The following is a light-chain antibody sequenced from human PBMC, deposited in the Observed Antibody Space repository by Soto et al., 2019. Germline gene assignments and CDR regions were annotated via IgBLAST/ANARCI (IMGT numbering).Light chain of an antibody. V-gene: IGKV1-5*01. CDR2: DAS. CDR3: QQYNGHSTWT. J-gene: IGKJ1*01. Sequence: DIQMTQSPSTLSASVGDRVTITCRASQNINKWLAWYQQKPGKAPKVLIWDASTLHRGVPSRFSGSGFGTEFTLTISRLQPDDFATYYCQQYNGHSTWTFGQGTKVDIK. CDR1: QNINKW.